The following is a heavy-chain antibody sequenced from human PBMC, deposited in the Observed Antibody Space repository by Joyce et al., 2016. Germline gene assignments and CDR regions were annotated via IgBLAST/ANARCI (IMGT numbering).Heavy chain of an antibody. CDR1: GVSMSKTDW. Sequence: QVQLQESGPGLVQPSGTPSLTCAVPGVSMSKTDWWSWVRQPTGKGLEWIGEIFDGGSTNYNPSLKSRGTISVDNSKGHFSLRLTSVTAADTAVYYCVKTSSERYFDYWGQGTLVTVSS. V-gene: IGHV4-4*02. CDR2: IFDGGST. D-gene: IGHD2-2*01. J-gene: IGHJ4*02. CDR3: VKTSSERYFDY.